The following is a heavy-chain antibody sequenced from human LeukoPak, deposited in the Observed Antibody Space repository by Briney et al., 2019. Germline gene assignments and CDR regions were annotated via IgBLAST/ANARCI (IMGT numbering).Heavy chain of an antibody. CDR2: IYYSGST. D-gene: IGHD3-10*01. V-gene: IGHV4-61*03. CDR3: ARAKVGGNYYFDY. J-gene: IGHJ4*02. CDR1: GGSVSSNIYY. Sequence: PSETLSPTCTVSGGSVSSNIYYWSWLRQPPGKGLDWIGYIYYSGSTNSNPSLKSRVTISVDTSKNHFSLKLSSVTAADTAVYYCARAKVGGNYYFDYWGQGTLVTVS.